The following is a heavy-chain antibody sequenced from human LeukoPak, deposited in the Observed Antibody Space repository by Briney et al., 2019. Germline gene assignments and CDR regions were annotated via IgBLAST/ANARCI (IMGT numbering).Heavy chain of an antibody. CDR1: GGSISSGGYY. CDR2: IYYSGST. Sequence: SQTLSLTCTVSGGSISSGGYYWSWIRQHPGKGLEWIGYIYYSGSTYYNPSLKSRVTISVDTSKNQFSLKLSSVTAADTAVYYCARDYDFWSGYPSYYFDYWGQGTLVTVSS. CDR3: ARDYDFWSGYPSYYFDY. J-gene: IGHJ4*02. V-gene: IGHV4-31*03. D-gene: IGHD3-3*01.